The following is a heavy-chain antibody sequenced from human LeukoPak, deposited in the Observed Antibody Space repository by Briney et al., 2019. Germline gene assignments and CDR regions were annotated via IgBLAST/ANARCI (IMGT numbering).Heavy chain of an antibody. CDR1: GFTFSTYS. Sequence: AGGSLRLSCAASGFTFSTYSMNWVRQAPGKGLEWISYISYSGSTIYYAASVKGRFTISRDNAKNSLYMQMAILRAEDAALYYCTRGSGDTWGQGTLVTAS. CDR3: TRGSGDT. J-gene: IGHJ5*02. V-gene: IGHV3-48*04. CDR2: ISYSGSTI.